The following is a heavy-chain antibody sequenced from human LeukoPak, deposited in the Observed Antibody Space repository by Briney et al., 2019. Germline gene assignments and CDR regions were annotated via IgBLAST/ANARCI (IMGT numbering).Heavy chain of an antibody. CDR1: GGSFRGYY. CDR2: INHSGST. CDR3: AICDSSGYYLE. Sequence: PSETLSLTCAVYGGSFRGYYWSWIRQPPGKGLEWIGEINHSGSTNYNPSLKSRVTISVDTSKNQFSLKRSSVTAADTAVYYCAICDSSGYYLEWGQGTLVTVSS. V-gene: IGHV4-34*01. J-gene: IGHJ4*02. D-gene: IGHD3-22*01.